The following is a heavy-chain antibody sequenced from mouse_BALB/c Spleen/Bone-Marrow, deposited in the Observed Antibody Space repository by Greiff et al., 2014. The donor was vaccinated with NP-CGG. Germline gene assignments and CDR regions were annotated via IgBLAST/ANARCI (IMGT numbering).Heavy chain of an antibody. Sequence: VQLQQSGPELVKPGASVKMSCKASGYTFTSYVMHWVKQKPGQGLEWIGYINPYNDGTKYNEKFKGKATLTSDKSSSTAYMELSSLTSEDSAVYYCARRDYYGSSFYWYCDVWGAGTTVTVSS. D-gene: IGHD1-1*01. J-gene: IGHJ1*01. V-gene: IGHV1-14*01. CDR2: INPYNDGT. CDR3: ARRDYYGSSFYWYCDV. CDR1: GYTFTSYV.